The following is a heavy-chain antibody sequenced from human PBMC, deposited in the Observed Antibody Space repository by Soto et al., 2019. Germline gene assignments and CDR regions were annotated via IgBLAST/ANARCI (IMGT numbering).Heavy chain of an antibody. J-gene: IGHJ3*01. CDR2: MNPSGSNT. V-gene: IGHV1-8*01. Sequence: QVQLVQSGAEVKKPGASVQVSCKASGLAFPIDDIIWVRQTIGQGLEFMGWMNPSGSNTGYTQKFQGRATFTWNTPTNTAYMDLSGLRSEETAVYYCARYRTKVPVAFDFWGQGTMVTVSS. CDR3: ARYRTKVPVAFDF. D-gene: IGHD3-16*02. CDR1: GLAFPIDD.